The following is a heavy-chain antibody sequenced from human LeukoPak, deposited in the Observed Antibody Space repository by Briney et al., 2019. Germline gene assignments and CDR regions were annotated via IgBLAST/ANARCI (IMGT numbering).Heavy chain of an antibody. J-gene: IGHJ4*02. CDR3: ARDRPGYSGYDFDY. V-gene: IGHV3-21*01. CDR1: GFTFSSYS. D-gene: IGHD5-12*01. CDR2: ISSSSSYI. Sequence: GGSLRLSCAASGFTFSSYSMNWVRQAPGKGLEWVSSISSSSSYIYYADSVKGRLTISRDNSKNSLYLQMNSLRAEDTAVYYCARDRPGYSGYDFDYWGQGTLVTVSS.